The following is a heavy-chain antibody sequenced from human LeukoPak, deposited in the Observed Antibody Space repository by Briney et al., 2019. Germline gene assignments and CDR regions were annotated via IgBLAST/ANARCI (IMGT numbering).Heavy chain of an antibody. J-gene: IGHJ3*02. D-gene: IGHD2-8*01. CDR3: TRSTNLEALDI. CDR2: IYYSGST. CDR1: GGSVSSGTYY. V-gene: IGHV4-61*01. Sequence: SETLSLTCTVSGGSVSSGTYYWSWIRQPPGKGLEWIGYIYYSGSTNYNPSLKSRVTISVDTSKNQCSLKLSSVTTADTAVYYCTRSTNLEALDIWGQGTMVTVSS.